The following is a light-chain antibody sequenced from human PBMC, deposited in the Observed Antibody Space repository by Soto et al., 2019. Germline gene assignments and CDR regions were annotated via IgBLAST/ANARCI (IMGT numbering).Light chain of an antibody. CDR3: LSFVSSLSVV. V-gene: IGLV1-40*01. CDR2: GNT. J-gene: IGLJ2*01. Sequence: QSVLTQLPSVSGAPGQRVTISCTGSSSNIGAGYDVHWYQQLPGRAAKLLIYGNTNRPSGVPDRFSGSKSGTTASLAITGLQAEDEADYYCLSFVSSLSVVFCRGTKLTDL. CDR1: SSNIGAGYD.